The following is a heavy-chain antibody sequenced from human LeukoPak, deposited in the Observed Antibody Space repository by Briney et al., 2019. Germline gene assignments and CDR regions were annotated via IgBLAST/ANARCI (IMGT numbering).Heavy chain of an antibody. Sequence: GGTLRLSCAASGFTFSSYGMHWVRQAPGKGLDCVAFIRYDGSNKYYADFVKGRFAISRDNSKNTLYLQMNSLRAEDTAVYYCAKDGYPTSPFDYWGQGTLVTVSS. J-gene: IGHJ4*02. V-gene: IGHV3-30*02. CDR1: GFTFSSYG. CDR3: AKDGYPTSPFDY. CDR2: IRYDGSNK. D-gene: IGHD3-16*02.